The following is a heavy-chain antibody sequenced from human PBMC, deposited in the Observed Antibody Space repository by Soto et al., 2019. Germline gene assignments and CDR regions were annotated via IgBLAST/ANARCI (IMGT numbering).Heavy chain of an antibody. V-gene: IGHV1-69*13. J-gene: IGHJ4*02. Sequence: SVRVSCQASGGTFSSYRFNWVRQARGQGLEWLGGIVPIYRTADYAQKFQGRVTITADESTRTVYMELSSLKSQDTALYYCARDSGAKLSSSWGQGTLVTVS. CDR2: IVPIYRTA. D-gene: IGHD6-13*01. CDR3: ARDSGAKLSSS. CDR1: GGTFSSYR.